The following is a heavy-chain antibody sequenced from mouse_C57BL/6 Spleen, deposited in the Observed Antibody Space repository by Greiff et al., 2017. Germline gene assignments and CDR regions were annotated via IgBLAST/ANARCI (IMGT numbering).Heavy chain of an antibody. CDR3: ARNYDYDVGYAMDY. V-gene: IGHV5-17*01. Sequence: DVKLVESGGGLVKPGGSLKLSCAASGFTFSDYGMHWVRQAPEKGLEWVAYISSGSSTIYYADTVKGRFTISRDNAKNTLFLQMTSLRSEDTAMYYCARNYDYDVGYAMDYWGQGTSVTVSS. CDR2: ISSGSSTI. CDR1: GFTFSDYG. J-gene: IGHJ4*01. D-gene: IGHD2-4*01.